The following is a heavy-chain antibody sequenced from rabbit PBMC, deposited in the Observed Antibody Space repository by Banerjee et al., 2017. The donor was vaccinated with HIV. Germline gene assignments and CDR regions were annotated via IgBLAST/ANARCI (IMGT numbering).Heavy chain of an antibody. D-gene: IGHD2-1*01. CDR2: IDTGNGYT. CDR3: ARDLSGDDSVGFDL. CDR1: GFSLSSNYV. J-gene: IGHJ4*01. V-gene: IGHV1S45*01. Sequence: EQVEESGGALMKPEGSLIVSCIVSGFSLSSNYVMCWVRQAPGKGLEWIGCIDTGNGYTYYADWAKGRFTISKLSSTAVTLQMTSLTAADTANYFCARDLSGDDSVGFDLWGQGTLVTVS.